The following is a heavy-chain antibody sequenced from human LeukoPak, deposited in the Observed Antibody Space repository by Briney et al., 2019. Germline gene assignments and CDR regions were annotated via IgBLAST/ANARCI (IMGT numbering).Heavy chain of an antibody. Sequence: SVKVSCKASGGTFSSYAISWVRQAPGQGLEWMGGIIPIFGTANYAQKFQGRVTITTDESTSTAYMELSSLRSEDTAVYYCARGRYYYDSSGYYPRHYFDYWGQGTLVTVSP. J-gene: IGHJ4*02. CDR1: GGTFSSYA. V-gene: IGHV1-69*05. CDR3: ARGRYYYDSSGYYPRHYFDY. D-gene: IGHD3-22*01. CDR2: IIPIFGTA.